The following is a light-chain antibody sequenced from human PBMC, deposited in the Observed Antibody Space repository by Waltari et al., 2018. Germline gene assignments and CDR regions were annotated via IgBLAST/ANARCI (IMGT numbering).Light chain of an antibody. Sequence: SSELTQPPSVSVAPGKTARITCGGHDIGSQSVHWYQQKPGQAPGVVIHYDTDRPSGIPERFSGSNSGNTATLTISRVEARDEADYYCQVWDISTDQPIFGGGTKLTVL. CDR2: YDT. J-gene: IGLJ2*01. CDR3: QVWDISTDQPI. CDR1: DIGSQS. V-gene: IGLV3-21*04.